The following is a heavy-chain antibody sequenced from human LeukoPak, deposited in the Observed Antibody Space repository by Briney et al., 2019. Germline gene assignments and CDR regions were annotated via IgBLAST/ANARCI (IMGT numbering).Heavy chain of an antibody. J-gene: IGHJ4*02. CDR3: AAQYYDFWSGPLYYFDY. CDR2: IYYSGGT. D-gene: IGHD3-3*01. CDR1: GGSISSYY. V-gene: IGHV4-59*01. Sequence: SETLSLTCTVSGGSISSYYWSWIRQPPGKGLEWIGDIYYSGGTNYNPSLKSRVTISVDTSKNQFSLKLSSVTAADTAVYYCAAQYYDFWSGPLYYFDYWGQGTLVTVSS.